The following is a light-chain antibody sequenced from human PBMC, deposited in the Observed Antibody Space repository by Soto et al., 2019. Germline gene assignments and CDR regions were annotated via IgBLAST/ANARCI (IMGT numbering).Light chain of an antibody. V-gene: IGLV2-23*01. Sequence: QSALTQPASVSGSPGQSITISCTGTSSDIGTYNLVSWYQQHPGKAPKLMVFEDTKRPSGVSNRFSGSKSGNTASLTISGLQAEDECDYYCCSYESGSTYVFGTGTKVTVL. J-gene: IGLJ1*01. CDR3: CSYESGSTYV. CDR1: SSDIGTYNL. CDR2: EDT.